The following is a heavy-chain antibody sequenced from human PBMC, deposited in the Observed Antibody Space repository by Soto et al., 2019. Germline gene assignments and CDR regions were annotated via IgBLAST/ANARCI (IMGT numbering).Heavy chain of an antibody. V-gene: IGHV1-69*06. CDR2: IIPVSGSA. D-gene: IGHD4-17*01. CDR3: ARGSDYGDHIYDY. CDR1: GGTFKRYV. J-gene: IGHJ4*02. Sequence: SVKVSCKAPGGTFKRYVISWVRQAPGQGLEWMGGIIPVSGSAHYAQKFQGRVIITADKATSTAYMELSSLRSEDTAIYYCARGSDYGDHIYDYWGQGTLVTVSS.